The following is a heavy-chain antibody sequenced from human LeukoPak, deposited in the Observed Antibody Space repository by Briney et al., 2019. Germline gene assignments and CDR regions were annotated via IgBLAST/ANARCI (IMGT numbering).Heavy chain of an antibody. CDR3: ARERRDEQWLVDPGWFDP. V-gene: IGHV4-39*07. D-gene: IGHD6-19*01. J-gene: IGHJ5*02. Sequence: SETLSLTCTVSGGSISSSSYYWGWIRQPPRKGLEWIGSIYYSGSTYYNPSLKSRVTISVDTSKNQFSLKLSSVTAADTAVYYCARERRDEQWLVDPGWFDPWGQGTLVTVSS. CDR1: GGSISSSSYY. CDR2: IYYSGST.